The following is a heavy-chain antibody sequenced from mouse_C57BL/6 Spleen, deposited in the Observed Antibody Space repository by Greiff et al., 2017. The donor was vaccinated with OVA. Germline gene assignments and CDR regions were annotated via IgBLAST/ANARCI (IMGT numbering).Heavy chain of an antibody. V-gene: IGHV2-2*01. Sequence: VQLQQSGPGLVQPSQSLSITCTVSGFSLTSYGVHWVRQSPGKGLEWLGVIWSGGSTDYNAAFISRLSISKDNSKSQVFFKMNSLQADDTAIYYCARSLLYGSSPYYAMDYWGQGTSVTVSS. CDR2: IWSGGST. CDR3: ARSLLYGSSPYYAMDY. J-gene: IGHJ4*01. D-gene: IGHD1-1*01. CDR1: GFSLTSYG.